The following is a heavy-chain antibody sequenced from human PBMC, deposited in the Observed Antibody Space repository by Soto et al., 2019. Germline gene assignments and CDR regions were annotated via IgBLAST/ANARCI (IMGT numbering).Heavy chain of an antibody. D-gene: IGHD6-13*01. Sequence: SEILSLTCTVSGGSISSYYWSWIRQPPGKGLEWIGYIYYSGSTNYNPSLKSRVTISVDTSKNQFSLKLSSVTAADTAVYYCARLDDGSSWDFDYWGQGTPVTVPQ. CDR1: GGSISSYY. V-gene: IGHV4-59*08. CDR3: ARLDDGSSWDFDY. J-gene: IGHJ4*02. CDR2: IYYSGST.